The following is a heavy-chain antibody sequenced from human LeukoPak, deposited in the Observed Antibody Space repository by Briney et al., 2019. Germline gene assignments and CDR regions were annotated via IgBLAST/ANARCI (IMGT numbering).Heavy chain of an antibody. CDR1: GFTFSTYA. CDR2: ISGSGANT. D-gene: IGHD3-9*01. Sequence: GGSLRLSCAASGFTFSTYAMSWVRQAPGEGLEWVSAISGSGANTYSTDSVSSRFTISRDNSKNTIYLHMNSLRAEHPAVYYCAKERAGYPNPYYSDSWGQGTLVTVSS. J-gene: IGHJ4*02. V-gene: IGHV3-23*01. CDR3: AKERAGYPNPYYSDS.